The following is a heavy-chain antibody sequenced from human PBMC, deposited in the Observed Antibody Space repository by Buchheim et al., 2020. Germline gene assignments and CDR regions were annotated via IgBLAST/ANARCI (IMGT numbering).Heavy chain of an antibody. CDR2: ISSSGSTI. CDR3: AREHWNTYYYYGMDV. J-gene: IGHJ6*02. D-gene: IGHD1/OR15-1a*01. Sequence: EVQLVESGGGLVQPGGSLRLSCAASGFTFSSYEMNWVRQAPGKGLEWVSYISSSGSTIYYADSVKGRFAISRDNAKNSLYLQMNSLRAEDTAVYYCAREHWNTYYYYGMDVWGQGTT. V-gene: IGHV3-48*03. CDR1: GFTFSSYE.